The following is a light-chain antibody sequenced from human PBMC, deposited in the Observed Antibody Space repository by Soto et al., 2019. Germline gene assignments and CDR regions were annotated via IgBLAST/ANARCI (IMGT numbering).Light chain of an antibody. CDR1: SNDIGNYNY. Sequence: ALTQPASVSGSPGQSITISCTGTSNDIGNYNYVSWYQQHPGKAPKVMIYEVSNRPSGISNRFSGSKSGNTASLTISGLQAEDEADYYCTSYTTISALYVFGSGTKVTVL. CDR3: TSYTTISALYV. J-gene: IGLJ1*01. CDR2: EVS. V-gene: IGLV2-14*01.